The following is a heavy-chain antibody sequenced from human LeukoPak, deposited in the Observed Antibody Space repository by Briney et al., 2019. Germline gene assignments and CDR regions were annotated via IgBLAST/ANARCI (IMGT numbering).Heavy chain of an antibody. D-gene: IGHD3-3*01. Sequence: GDSLKISCQGSGYSVSNYWIAWVRHMPGKGLGWMGMMYPGDSDIRYSPSFQGQVTISVDKSVSTAYVQWSSLKASDTATYYCARIRSSANYDDFFDYWGQGTLVTVSS. CDR2: MYPGDSDI. CDR3: ARIRSSANYDDFFDY. CDR1: GYSVSNYW. J-gene: IGHJ4*02. V-gene: IGHV5-51*01.